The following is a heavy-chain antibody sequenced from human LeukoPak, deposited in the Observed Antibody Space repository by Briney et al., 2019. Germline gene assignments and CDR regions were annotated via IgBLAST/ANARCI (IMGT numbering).Heavy chain of an antibody. CDR3: ASIMYNSSWYYFDY. CDR2: IYYSGST. D-gene: IGHD6-13*01. Sequence: PSETLSLTCTVSGGSISSYYWSWIRQPPGKGLEWIGYIYYSGSTNYNPPLKSRVTISVDTSKNQFSLKLTSVTAADTAVYYCASIMYNSSWYYFDYWGQGTLVTVSS. J-gene: IGHJ4*02. V-gene: IGHV4-59*01. CDR1: GGSISSYY.